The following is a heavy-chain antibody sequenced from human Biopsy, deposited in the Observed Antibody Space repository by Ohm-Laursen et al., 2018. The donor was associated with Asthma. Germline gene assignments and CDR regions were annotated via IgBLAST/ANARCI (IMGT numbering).Heavy chain of an antibody. CDR2: VSYDGGVV. CDR1: GFVFRSHA. J-gene: IGHJ4*02. V-gene: IGHV3-30*18. Sequence: SLRLSCTASGFVFRSHAMHWVRQAPGKGLEWVAVVSYDGGVVHYAGSMKGRFTISRDNAKSTLYLQMNRLRTDDTAVYFCAKRRGYSDLTDFDHWGQGTLVTVSS. CDR3: AKRRGYSDLTDFDH. D-gene: IGHD3-3*01.